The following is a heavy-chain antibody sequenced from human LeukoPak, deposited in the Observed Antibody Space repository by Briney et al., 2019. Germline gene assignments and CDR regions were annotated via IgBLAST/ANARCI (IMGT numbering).Heavy chain of an antibody. D-gene: IGHD3-3*01. Sequence: ASVKVSCKASGYTFTSYYMNWVRQAPGQGLEWMGIINPSSGNTSYAQKFQGRVTMTRDTSTSTDYMELSSLRSDDTAVYYCVRVHDRLHFFGLLYPGGGYCPYWPQETVVTVPS. CDR1: GYTFTSYY. CDR3: VRVHDRLHFFGLLYPGGGYCPY. J-gene: IGHJ4*02. CDR2: INPSSGNT. V-gene: IGHV1-46*01.